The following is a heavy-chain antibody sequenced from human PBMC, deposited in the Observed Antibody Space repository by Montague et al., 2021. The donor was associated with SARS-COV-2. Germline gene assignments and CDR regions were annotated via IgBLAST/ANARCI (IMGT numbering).Heavy chain of an antibody. CDR3: ARESDSDPSGTRYFDL. CDR1: GGSISSYY. V-gene: IGHV4-59*01. J-gene: IGHJ2*01. Sequence: SETLSLTSTVSGGSISSYYWSWIRQPPGKALEWIGDIYYSGSTNYNPSLNSRVTISVDTSKNQFSLKLTSVTAADTAGYFCARESDSDPSGTRYFDLWGRGTLVTVSS. CDR2: IYYSGST. D-gene: IGHD1-26*01.